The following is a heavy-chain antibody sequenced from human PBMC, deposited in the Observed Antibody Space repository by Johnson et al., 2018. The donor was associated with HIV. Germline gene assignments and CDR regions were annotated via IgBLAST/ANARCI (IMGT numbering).Heavy chain of an antibody. J-gene: IGHJ3*02. CDR3: ARSPGEADAFDI. CDR1: GFTFSSNA. Sequence: VQLVESGGGLVQPGGSLRLSCAASGFTFSSNAMSWVRQAPGKGLEWVSGISGSGGSTYYADSVKGRFTISRDSSKNTLYLQMNSLRAEETAMYYCARSPGEADAFDIWGQGTMVTVSS. V-gene: IGHV3-23*04. D-gene: IGHD3-10*01. CDR2: ISGSGGST.